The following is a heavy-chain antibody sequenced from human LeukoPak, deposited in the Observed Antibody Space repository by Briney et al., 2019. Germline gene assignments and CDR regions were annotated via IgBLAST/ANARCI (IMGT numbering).Heavy chain of an antibody. CDR3: ARIDWKYGDDYDI. CDR2: SRNKAYSYTT. CDR1: GFTVSDHY. V-gene: IGHV3-72*01. Sequence: GALGLSCEASGFTVSDHYMDWVRQAPGKGLEWVGRSRNKAYSYTTEYAASVKGRFTISRDDSKNSLNLQMNSLKTEDTAVYYCARIDWKYGDDYDIWGQGTMVTVSS. D-gene: IGHD1-1*01. J-gene: IGHJ3*02.